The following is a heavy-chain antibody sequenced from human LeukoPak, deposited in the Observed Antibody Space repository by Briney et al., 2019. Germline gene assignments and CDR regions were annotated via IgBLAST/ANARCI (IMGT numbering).Heavy chain of an antibody. D-gene: IGHD1-7*01. Sequence: GGSLRLSRAPSGFTSSNYDIHRVRPAPRKGLEWVAVISYDGSNKYYADSVKGRFTISSDNYKNTVYLQMNGLRAEDTAAYYCAKDREGTTFDNWGQGTLVTVSS. J-gene: IGHJ4*02. CDR2: ISYDGSNK. CDR3: AKDREGTTFDN. CDR1: GFTSSNYD. V-gene: IGHV3-30*18.